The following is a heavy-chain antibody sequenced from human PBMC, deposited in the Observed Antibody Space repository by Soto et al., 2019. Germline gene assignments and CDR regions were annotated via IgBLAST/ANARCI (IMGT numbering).Heavy chain of an antibody. Sequence: GGSLRLSCAVSGFTCSSYDMSWVRQAPGKGLEWVSTILVAGSTYYPDSVRGRFAISRDNSKNTVFLQMNSLTAGDTAVYYCAKATATGGGAFDICGQGTMVTVSS. D-gene: IGHD2-8*02. V-gene: IGHV3-23*01. CDR2: ILVAGST. J-gene: IGHJ3*02. CDR3: AKATATGGGAFDI. CDR1: GFTCSSYD.